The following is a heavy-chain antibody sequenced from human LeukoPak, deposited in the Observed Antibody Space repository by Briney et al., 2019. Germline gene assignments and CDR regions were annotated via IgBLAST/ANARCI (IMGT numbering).Heavy chain of an antibody. CDR3: ARDLPFHGITIQTPYYYYMDV. Sequence: SSETLSLTCTVSGGSISSYYWSWIRQPAGKGLEWIGRIYTSGSTNYNPSLKSRVTMSVNTSNNQFSLKLISVTAADAAVYFCARDLPFHGITIQTPYYYYMDVWGKGTTVTVSS. D-gene: IGHD3-9*01. J-gene: IGHJ6*03. V-gene: IGHV4-4*07. CDR2: IYTSGST. CDR1: GGSISSYY.